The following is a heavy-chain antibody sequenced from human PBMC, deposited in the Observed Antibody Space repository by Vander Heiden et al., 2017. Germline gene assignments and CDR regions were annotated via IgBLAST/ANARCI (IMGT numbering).Heavy chain of an antibody. CDR1: GFTFSSYG. V-gene: IGHV3-33*01. J-gene: IGHJ4*02. CDR2: IWHDGSEK. CDR3: ARDGVAVAGMGDLDS. Sequence: QVQLVESGGGVVQPGRSLRLSCAASGFTFSSYGMQWVRQAPGKGLEWVAVIWHDGSEKYYADSVKGRFTISRDNSMNTMYLQMNSLRAEDTAVYYCARDGVAVAGMGDLDSWGQGTLVTVSS. D-gene: IGHD6-19*01.